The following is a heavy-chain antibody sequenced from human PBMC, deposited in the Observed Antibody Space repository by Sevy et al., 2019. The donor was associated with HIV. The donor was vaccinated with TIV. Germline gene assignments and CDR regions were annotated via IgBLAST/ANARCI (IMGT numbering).Heavy chain of an antibody. CDR2: FSFGCGKI. J-gene: IGHJ4*02. CDR1: GFAFYDYS. CDR3: AREGCTRPHDY. Sequence: GGSLRLSCAASGFAFYDYSMSWIRRAPAKGLEWVATFSFGCGKINYADSVKGRFTISRDNSKNSFYLQMDNLRVEDTALYYCAREGCTRPHDYWGQGTRVTVSS. D-gene: IGHD2-8*01. V-gene: IGHV3-23*01.